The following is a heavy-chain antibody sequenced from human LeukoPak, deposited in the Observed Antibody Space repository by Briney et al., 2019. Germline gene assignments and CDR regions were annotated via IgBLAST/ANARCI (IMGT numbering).Heavy chain of an antibody. D-gene: IGHD3-16*01. Sequence: DSVKGRFTISRDNSKSTLYLQMTSLRAEDTAVYYCAKVGEHTYWGQGTLVTVSS. V-gene: IGHV3-30*02. CDR3: AKVGEHTY. J-gene: IGHJ4*02.